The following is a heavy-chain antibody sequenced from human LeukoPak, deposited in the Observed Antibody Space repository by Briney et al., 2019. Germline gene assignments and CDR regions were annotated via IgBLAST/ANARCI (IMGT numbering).Heavy chain of an antibody. J-gene: IGHJ6*03. CDR3: ARGGDFDPYYYMDV. V-gene: IGHV3-21*01. CDR1: GFTFSSYS. CDR2: ISSSSSYI. Sequence: GGSLRLSCAASGFTFSSYSMNWVRQAPGKGLEWVSSISSSSSYIYYADSVKGRFTISRDNAKNTLYLQMNSLRAEDTAVYYCARGGDFDPYYYMDVWGKGTTVTVSS. D-gene: IGHD3-9*01.